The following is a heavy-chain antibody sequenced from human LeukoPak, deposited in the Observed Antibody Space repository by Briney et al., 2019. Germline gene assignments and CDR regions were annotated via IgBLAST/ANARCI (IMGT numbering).Heavy chain of an antibody. CDR1: GFSFGDYA. CDR2: IRSKAYRGAT. CDR3: TSVYDTSAYYHSGIDY. Sequence: GGSLRLSCIASGFSFGDYAMSWVRQAPGKGLEWVGFIRSKAYRGATKNAASVKDRFTISRDDSKSIAYQQMNSLKTEDTAIYYCTSVYDTSAYYHSGIDYWGQGTLVTVSS. V-gene: IGHV3-49*04. J-gene: IGHJ4*02. D-gene: IGHD3-22*01.